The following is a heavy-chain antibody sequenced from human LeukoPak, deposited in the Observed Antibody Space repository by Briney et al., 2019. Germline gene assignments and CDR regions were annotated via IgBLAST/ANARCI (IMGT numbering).Heavy chain of an antibody. D-gene: IGHD5-12*01. CDR3: ARTVATIALPSFKY. V-gene: IGHV3-30*03. CDR1: GITFSDYG. Sequence: GGSLRLSCEASGITFSDYGMHWVRQAPGKGLERVAAISHDGSIQYFPDSVKGRFTVSRDNSRNTLFLQMNSLRTEDTAVYYCARTVATIALPSFKYWGQGTLVTVSS. CDR2: ISHDGSIQ. J-gene: IGHJ4*02.